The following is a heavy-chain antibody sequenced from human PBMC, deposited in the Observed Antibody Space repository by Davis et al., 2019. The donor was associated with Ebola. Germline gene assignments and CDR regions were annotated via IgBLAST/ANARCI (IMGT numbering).Heavy chain of an antibody. V-gene: IGHV5-10-1*01. J-gene: IGHJ3*02. CDR3: ARQRGLGLPFGAFDI. Sequence: GESLKISCKGSGYSFTSYWISWVRQMPGKGLEWMGRIDPSDSYTNYSPSFQGQVTISADRSISTAYLHWSSLKASDTAMYYCARQRGLGLPFGAFDIWGQGTVVTVSS. D-gene: IGHD1-26*01. CDR1: GYSFTSYW. CDR2: IDPSDSYT.